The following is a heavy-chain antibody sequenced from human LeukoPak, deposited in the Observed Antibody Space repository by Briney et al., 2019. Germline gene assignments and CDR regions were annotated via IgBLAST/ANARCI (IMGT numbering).Heavy chain of an antibody. J-gene: IGHJ1*01. Sequence: SATLSLTCTVSGDSISSYYWSWIRQSPEKGLEWIGYIHYTGSTYYNPSLRSRVTLSVDTSKNQFSLRLISVTAADTAMYYCARSRGNLYFQHWGQGTLVTVSS. V-gene: IGHV4-59*01. CDR1: GDSISSYY. D-gene: IGHD6-25*01. CDR3: ARSRGNLYFQH. CDR2: IHYTGST.